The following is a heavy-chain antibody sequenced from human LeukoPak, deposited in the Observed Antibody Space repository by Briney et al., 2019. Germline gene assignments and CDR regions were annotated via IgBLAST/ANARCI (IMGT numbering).Heavy chain of an antibody. Sequence: ASVKVSCKASGYTFTGYYMHWVRQAPGQGLEWMGWTNPNSGATHYAQKFQGRVTMTRDTSISTAYMELSRLTSDDTAVYYCARDGPAVMVDFDYWGQGTLVTVSS. CDR3: ARDGPAVMVDFDY. D-gene: IGHD2-2*01. V-gene: IGHV1-2*02. J-gene: IGHJ4*02. CDR2: TNPNSGAT. CDR1: GYTFTGYY.